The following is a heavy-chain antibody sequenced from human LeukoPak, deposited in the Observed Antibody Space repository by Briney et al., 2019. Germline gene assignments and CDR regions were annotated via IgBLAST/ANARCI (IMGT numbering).Heavy chain of an antibody. CDR2: ISAYNGNT. D-gene: IGHD3-9*01. CDR1: GYTFTSYG. J-gene: IGHJ4*02. Sequence: GASVTVSCKASGYTFTSYGISWVGQAPGHGLEWMGWISAYNGNTNYAQKLQGRVTMTTDTPTSTAYMELRSLRSDDTAVYYCARGGRYFDWLSATYYFDYWGQGTLVTVSS. V-gene: IGHV1-18*01. CDR3: ARGGRYFDWLSATYYFDY.